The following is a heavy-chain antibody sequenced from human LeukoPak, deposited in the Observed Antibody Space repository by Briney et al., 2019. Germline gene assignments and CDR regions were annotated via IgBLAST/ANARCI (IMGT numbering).Heavy chain of an antibody. CDR3: ARDVGPPRGYCSSTSCFSPLFDP. V-gene: IGHV4-38-2*02. CDR1: GYSISSGYY. CDR2: IYHSEST. D-gene: IGHD2-2*01. Sequence: SETLSLTCAVSGYSISSGYYWGWIRQPPGKGLEWIGSIYHSESTYYNPSLKSRVTISVDTSKNQFSLKLSSVTAADTAVYYCARDVGPPRGYCSSTSCFSPLFDPWGQGTLVTVSS. J-gene: IGHJ5*02.